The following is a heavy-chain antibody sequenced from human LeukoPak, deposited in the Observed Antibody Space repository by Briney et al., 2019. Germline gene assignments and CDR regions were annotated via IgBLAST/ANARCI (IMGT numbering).Heavy chain of an antibody. CDR2: IGHSGST. Sequence: PSETLSLTCAVSGYSISSGYFWSWIRQPPGKGLEWIGGIGHSGSTYYNPSLKSRITISTDTSKNRFSLKLSSVTTADTAVYYCARLNTGVLSSRTNNWFDPWGQGTLVTVSS. V-gene: IGHV4-38-2*01. CDR3: ARLNTGVLSSRTNNWFDP. CDR1: GYSISSGYF. D-gene: IGHD6-13*01. J-gene: IGHJ5*02.